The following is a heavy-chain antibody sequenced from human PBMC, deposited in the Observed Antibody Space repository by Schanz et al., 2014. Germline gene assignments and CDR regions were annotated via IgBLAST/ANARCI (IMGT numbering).Heavy chain of an antibody. CDR1: GFTFSSYG. Sequence: QVQLVESGGGVVQPGRSLRLSCAASGFTFSSYGMHWVRQVPGKGLEWVAVVCYDGSKKYYADSVKGRFTTSRDNSKNPMYLQMNSLRAEDTAVYYCVKDLQRELLRDDHYYGMDVWGQGTTVTVSS. D-gene: IGHD1-26*01. J-gene: IGHJ6*02. V-gene: IGHV3-33*06. CDR3: VKDLQRELLRDDHYYGMDV. CDR2: VCYDGSKK.